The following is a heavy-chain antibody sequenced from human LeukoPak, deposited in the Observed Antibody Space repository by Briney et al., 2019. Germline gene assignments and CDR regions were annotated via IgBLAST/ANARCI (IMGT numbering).Heavy chain of an antibody. Sequence: SETLSLTCAVSGYSISSGYYWGWIRQPPGKGLEWIGSIYHSGSTYYNPSLKSRVTISVDTSKNQFSLKLSSVTAADTAVYYCARLTRGMIVVVMIGIDHWGQGTLVTVSS. CDR1: GYSISSGYY. J-gene: IGHJ4*02. D-gene: IGHD3-22*01. V-gene: IGHV4-38-2*01. CDR3: ARLTRGMIVVVMIGIDH. CDR2: IYHSGST.